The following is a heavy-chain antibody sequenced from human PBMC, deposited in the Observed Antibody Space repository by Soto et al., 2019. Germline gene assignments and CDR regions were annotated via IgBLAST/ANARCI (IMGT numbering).Heavy chain of an antibody. Sequence: SVKVSCKASGGTYISYAISWVRQAPGQGLEWMGGIIPIFGTANYAQKFQGRVTITADESTSTAYMELSSLRSEDTAVYYCARDRRHYYDSSGYPPPSTYYGMDVWGQGTTVTVSS. D-gene: IGHD3-22*01. V-gene: IGHV1-69*13. CDR2: IIPIFGTA. CDR1: GGTYISYA. J-gene: IGHJ6*02. CDR3: ARDRRHYYDSSGYPPPSTYYGMDV.